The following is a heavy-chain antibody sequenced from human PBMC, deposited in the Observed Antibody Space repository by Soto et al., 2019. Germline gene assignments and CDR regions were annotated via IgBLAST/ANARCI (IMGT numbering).Heavy chain of an antibody. CDR1: GYSFTSYW. CDR2: IYPSDSDT. D-gene: IGHD1-26*01. V-gene: IGHV5-51*01. CDR3: ARPPYSGSYYYFDH. Sequence: GESLKISCKGSGYSFTSYWIGWVRQMPGKGLEWMGIIYPSDSDTKYSPPFQGQVTISADKSINTAYLQWSSLKASDTAMYYCARPPYSGSYYYFDHWGQGTLVTVSS. J-gene: IGHJ4*02.